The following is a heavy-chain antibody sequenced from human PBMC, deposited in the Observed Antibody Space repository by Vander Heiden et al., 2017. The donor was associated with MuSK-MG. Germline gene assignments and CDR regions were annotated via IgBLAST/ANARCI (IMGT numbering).Heavy chain of an antibody. CDR2: IYHSGST. V-gene: IGHV4-38-2*02. Sequence: QVQLQESGPGLVKPSETLSLTCAVSGYSISSGYYWGWIRQPPGKGLEWIGSIYHSGSTYYNPSLKSRVTISVDTSKNQFSLKLSSVTAADTAVYYCGRDGFDGSGSYFDYWGQGTLVTVSS. CDR1: GYSISSGYY. CDR3: GRDGFDGSGSYFDY. D-gene: IGHD3-10*01. J-gene: IGHJ4*02.